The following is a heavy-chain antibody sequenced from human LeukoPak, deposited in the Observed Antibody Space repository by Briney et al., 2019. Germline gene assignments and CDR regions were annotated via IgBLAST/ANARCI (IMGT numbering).Heavy chain of an antibody. CDR3: AKDPYSGSYFDY. CDR1: GFTFSSYA. V-gene: IGHV3-23*01. CDR2: ISGSGGST. J-gene: IGHJ4*02. D-gene: IGHD1-26*01. Sequence: GGSLRLSCAASGFTFSSYAMSWVRQAPGKGLEWVSAISGSGGSTYYADSVKGRFTISRDNSNNTLYLQMNSLRAEDTAVYFCAKDPYSGSYFDYWGQGTLVTVSS.